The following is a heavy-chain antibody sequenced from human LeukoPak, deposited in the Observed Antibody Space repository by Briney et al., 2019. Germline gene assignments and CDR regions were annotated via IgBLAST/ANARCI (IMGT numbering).Heavy chain of an antibody. V-gene: IGHV1-2*02. D-gene: IGHD3-10*01. J-gene: IGHJ6*02. CDR2: INPNSGGT. CDR1: GYTFTGYY. Sequence: ASVKVSCKASGYTFTGYYMHWVRQAPGQGLEWMGWINPNSGGTNYAQKFQGRVTMTRDTSISTAYMELSRLRSDDTAVYYCARGGTLVQGITVLYGMDVWGQGTTVTVSS. CDR3: ARGGTLVQGITVLYGMDV.